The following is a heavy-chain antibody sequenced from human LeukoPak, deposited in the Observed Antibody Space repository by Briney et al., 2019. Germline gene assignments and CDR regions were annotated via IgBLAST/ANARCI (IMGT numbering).Heavy chain of an antibody. V-gene: IGHV3-20*04. J-gene: IGHJ3*02. CDR2: ITSNGGSI. D-gene: IGHD3-3*01. CDR3: ARAERFLEWDDAFDI. CDR1: GFTFGDYA. Sequence: PGGSLRLSCAASGFTFGDYAMSWVRQAPGKGLEWVSGITSNGGSIAYADSVKGRFTISRDNAKNSLYLQMNSLRAEDTAVYYCARAERFLEWDDAFDIWGQGTMVTVSS.